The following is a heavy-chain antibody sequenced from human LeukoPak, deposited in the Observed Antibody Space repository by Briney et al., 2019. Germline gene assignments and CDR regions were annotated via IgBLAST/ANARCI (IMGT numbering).Heavy chain of an antibody. D-gene: IGHD3-10*01. CDR2: ISYDGSNK. CDR1: GITFSSYA. V-gene: IGHV3-30*01. J-gene: IGHJ5*02. CDR3: ARGLGESKYNWFDP. Sequence: GGSLRLSCAASGITFSSYAMHWVRQAPGKGLEWVAVISYDGSNKYYADSVKGRFTISRDNSKNTLYLQMNSLRAEDTAVYYCARGLGESKYNWFDPWGQGTLVTVSS.